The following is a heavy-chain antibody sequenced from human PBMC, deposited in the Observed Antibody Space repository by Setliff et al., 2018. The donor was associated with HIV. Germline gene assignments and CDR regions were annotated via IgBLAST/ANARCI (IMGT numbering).Heavy chain of an antibody. D-gene: IGHD1-26*01. CDR1: GGSIRSGSYY. CDR2: IYSTGGT. CDR3: ARAAYSGTYVWEPATDL. V-gene: IGHV4-61*09. Sequence: PSETLSLTCSVSGGSIRSGSYYWSWIRQPAGKGLEWIGHIYSTGGTRYNPSLESRLTILVDTSRNQFSLNPSSVTAADTAVYYCARAAYSGTYVWEPATDLWGRGTLVTVSS. J-gene: IGHJ2*01.